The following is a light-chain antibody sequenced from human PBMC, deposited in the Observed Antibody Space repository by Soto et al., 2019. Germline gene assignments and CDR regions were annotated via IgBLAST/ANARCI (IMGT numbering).Light chain of an antibody. CDR3: SSYAGTYIV. J-gene: IGLJ1*01. Sequence: QSALAQPPSASGSPGQSVTISCTVTSSDVGGYNYVSWYQQHPGKAPKLMIYDVSQRPSGVPDRFSGSKSGNTASLTVSGLQAEDEADYYCSSYAGTYIVFGTGTKVTVL. CDR2: DVS. V-gene: IGLV2-8*01. CDR1: SSDVGGYNY.